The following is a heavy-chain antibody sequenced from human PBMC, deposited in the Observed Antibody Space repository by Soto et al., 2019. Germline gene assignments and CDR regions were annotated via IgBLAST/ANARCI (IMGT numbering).Heavy chain of an antibody. CDR3: AHTVAVSSSWFGPMYY. J-gene: IGHJ4*02. Sequence: QITLKESGPTLVKPTQTLTLTCTFSGFSLSTTGVGVSWIRQPPGKALEWLAVIYWDDDKRYSPFLQSRLTITKDTSKNQVGLTMTNMDPVDTATYYCAHTVAVSSSWFGPMYYWGQGTLVTVSS. D-gene: IGHD6-13*01. CDR2: IYWDDDK. V-gene: IGHV2-5*02. CDR1: GFSLSTTGVG.